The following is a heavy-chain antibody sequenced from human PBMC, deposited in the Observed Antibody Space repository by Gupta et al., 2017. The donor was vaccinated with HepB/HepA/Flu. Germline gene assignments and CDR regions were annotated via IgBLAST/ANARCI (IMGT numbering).Heavy chain of an antibody. Sequence: EVQLLESGGGLVQPGGSLRLSCAASGFTFSSYGVRWVRLAPGKGREWVSGVSGGGAGTHYADSVKGRFTISRDNSKNTLYLQMNSLRAEDTAVYYCAKAVRGTTSHGGDYWGQGTLVTVSS. D-gene: IGHD1-1*01. CDR1: GFTFSSYG. CDR3: AKAVRGTTSHGGDY. V-gene: IGHV3-23*01. J-gene: IGHJ4*02. CDR2: VSGGGAGT.